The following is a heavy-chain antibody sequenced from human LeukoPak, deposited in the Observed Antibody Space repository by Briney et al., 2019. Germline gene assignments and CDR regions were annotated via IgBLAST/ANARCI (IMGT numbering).Heavy chain of an antibody. Sequence: PSETLSLTCTVPGGSISSYYWSWIRQPPGKELEWIGNIYYSGSTNYNPSLKSRVTISVDTSKNQFSLKLSSVTPADTAVYYCARGLRWSDNWGQGTLVTVSS. V-gene: IGHV4-59*01. CDR1: GGSISSYY. D-gene: IGHD4-23*01. CDR2: IYYSGST. CDR3: ARGLRWSDN. J-gene: IGHJ4*02.